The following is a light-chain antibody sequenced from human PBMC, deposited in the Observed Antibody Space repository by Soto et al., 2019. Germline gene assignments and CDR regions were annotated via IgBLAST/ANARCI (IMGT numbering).Light chain of an antibody. CDR1: SSDVGGYNY. J-gene: IGLJ1*01. Sequence: QSVLTQPASVSGSPGQSITISCTGTSSDVGGYNYVSWYQQHPGKAPKLMIYDVSNRPSGVSNRFSGSKSGNTASLTISGXXXXXXXXXXXSXYTSSSTLDVFGTGTKLTVL. CDR2: DVS. V-gene: IGLV2-14*01. CDR3: SXYTSSSTLDV.